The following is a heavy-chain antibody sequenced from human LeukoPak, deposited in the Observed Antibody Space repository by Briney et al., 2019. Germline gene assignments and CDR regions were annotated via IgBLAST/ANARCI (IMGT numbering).Heavy chain of an antibody. Sequence: PSETLSLTCTVSGGSISSYYWSWIRQPPGKGLEWIGYIYYSGSTNYNPSLKSRVTISVDTPKNQFSLKLSSVTAADTAVYYCARRRIRGRTWFDPWGQGTLVTVSS. CDR2: IYYSGST. D-gene: IGHD3-10*01. CDR3: ARRRIRGRTWFDP. V-gene: IGHV4-59*12. CDR1: GGSISSYY. J-gene: IGHJ5*02.